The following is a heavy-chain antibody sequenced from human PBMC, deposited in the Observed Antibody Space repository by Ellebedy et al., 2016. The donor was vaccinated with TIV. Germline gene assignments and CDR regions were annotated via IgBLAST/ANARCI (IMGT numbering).Heavy chain of an antibody. D-gene: IGHD6-19*01. J-gene: IGHJ4*02. CDR2: IYDSGST. V-gene: IGHV4-38-2*01. CDR3: ARPLAVATTMYYFDY. CDR1: GFIFSDYY. Sequence: ESLKISXAASGFIFSDYYMGWIRQPPGKGLEWIGSIYDSGSTYDNPSLKSRVTISVDTSKNQFSLKVSSVTAADTAVYYCARPLAVATTMYYFDYWGQGTLVTVSS.